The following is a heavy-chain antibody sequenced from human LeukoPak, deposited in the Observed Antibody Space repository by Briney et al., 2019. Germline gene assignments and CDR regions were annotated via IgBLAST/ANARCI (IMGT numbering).Heavy chain of an antibody. V-gene: IGHV1-8*01. Sequence: GASVKVSCKASGYTFTSYDINWVRQATGQGLEWMGWMNPNSGNTGYAQKFQGRVTMTRNTSISTAYMELSSLRSEDTAVYYCAVGYCSGGSCRRGLDYWGQGTLVTVSS. CDR2: MNPNSGNT. J-gene: IGHJ4*02. D-gene: IGHD2-15*01. CDR3: AVGYCSGGSCRRGLDY. CDR1: GYTFTSYD.